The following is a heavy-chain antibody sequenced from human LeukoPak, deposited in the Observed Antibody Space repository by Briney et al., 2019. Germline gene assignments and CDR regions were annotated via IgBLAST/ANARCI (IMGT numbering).Heavy chain of an antibody. Sequence: GGSLRLSCAASGFTFSSYSMNWVRQAPGKGLEWVSSISSSSSYIYYADSVKGRFTISRDNAKNSLYLQMNSLRAEDTAVYFCARDLGSGWYGDYWGQGTLVTVSS. J-gene: IGHJ4*02. CDR3: ARDLGSGWYGDY. V-gene: IGHV3-21*01. CDR2: ISSSSSYI. D-gene: IGHD6-19*01. CDR1: GFTFSSYS.